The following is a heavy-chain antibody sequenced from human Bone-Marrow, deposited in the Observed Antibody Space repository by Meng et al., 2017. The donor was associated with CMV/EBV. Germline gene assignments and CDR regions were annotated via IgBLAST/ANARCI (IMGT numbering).Heavy chain of an antibody. CDR2: IYGGGNRT. J-gene: IGHJ6*02. V-gene: IGHV3-23*03. CDR1: GFTFSSYA. D-gene: IGHD1-26*01. CDR3: AKMSRLLGAIMGVTGYYYAMDV. Sequence: GGSLRLSCAASGFTFSSYAMNWVRQAPGKGLEWVSVIYGGGNRTSYADSVKGRFTIPRDNSKNTLYLQMHSLRVEDTAVYYCAKMSRLLGAIMGVTGYYYAMDVWGQGNTVTVSS.